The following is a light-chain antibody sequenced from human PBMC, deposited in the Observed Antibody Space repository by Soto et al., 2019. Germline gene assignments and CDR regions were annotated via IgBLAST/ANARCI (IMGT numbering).Light chain of an antibody. J-gene: IGLJ1*01. V-gene: IGLV2-14*01. Sequence: QSALTQPASVSGSPGQPITISCTGTSSDVGGYNYVSWYQQHPGKAPKLMIYDVSNRPSGVSNRFSGSKSGNTASLTISGLQAEDEADYYCSSYTSSSTNYVFGTGTKVTVL. CDR3: SSYTSSSTNYV. CDR1: SSDVGGYNY. CDR2: DVS.